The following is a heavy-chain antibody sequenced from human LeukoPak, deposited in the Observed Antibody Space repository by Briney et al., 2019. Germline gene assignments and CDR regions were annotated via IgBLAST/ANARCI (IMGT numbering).Heavy chain of an antibody. D-gene: IGHD3-3*01. J-gene: IGHJ6*02. CDR1: GGSISSYY. CDR3: ARDYPYDFWSGYYTVPKTYGMDV. CDR2: IYYSGST. Sequence: NPSETLSLTCTVSGGSISSYYWSWIRQPPGKGLEWIGYIYYSGSTNYNPSLKSRVTISVDTSKNQFSLKLSSVTAADTAVYYCARDYPYDFWSGYYTVPKTYGMDVWGQGTTVTVSS. V-gene: IGHV4-59*12.